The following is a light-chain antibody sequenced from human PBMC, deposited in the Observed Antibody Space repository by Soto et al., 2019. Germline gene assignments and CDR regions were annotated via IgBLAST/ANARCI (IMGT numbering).Light chain of an antibody. CDR1: QSVSNN. CDR3: HQYNDGPGAT. CDR2: GAS. Sequence: EVLMTQSPATLSVSPGDKVTLSCRASQSVSNNLAWYQQKPGQAPNLLIFGASSRATDTPVRFSGSGYGRQFSLTISSLQSEDFAVYYCHQYNDGPGATFGQGTKVDIK. J-gene: IGKJ1*01. V-gene: IGKV3-15*01.